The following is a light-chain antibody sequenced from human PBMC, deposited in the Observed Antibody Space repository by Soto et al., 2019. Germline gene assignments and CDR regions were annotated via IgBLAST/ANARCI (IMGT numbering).Light chain of an antibody. CDR3: GSWDSSLSIGV. CDR2: ENH. J-gene: IGLJ2*01. CDR1: TSDIGSNY. Sequence: QSALTQPPSVSAAPGQTVTISCSGSTSDIGSNYVSWYQQLPGTAPKLLIYENHNRPAEIPDRFSGSKSGTSATLDIAGLQTGDEADYYCGSWDSSLSIGVFGGGTKLTVL. V-gene: IGLV1-51*01.